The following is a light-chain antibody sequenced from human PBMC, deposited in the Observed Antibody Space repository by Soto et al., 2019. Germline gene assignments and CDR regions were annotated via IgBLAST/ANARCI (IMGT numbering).Light chain of an antibody. CDR3: QQYGSSPVFT. V-gene: IGKV3-20*01. J-gene: IGKJ3*01. CDR2: GAS. CDR1: QSVDTDY. Sequence: IVLTQFPGSLSLSPGDSATLSCRASQSVDTDYLAWYQQRPGQAPRLLIYGASNRATGIPDRFSGSGSGTDFTLTISRLEPEDFAVYYCQQYGSSPVFTFGSGTTVDI.